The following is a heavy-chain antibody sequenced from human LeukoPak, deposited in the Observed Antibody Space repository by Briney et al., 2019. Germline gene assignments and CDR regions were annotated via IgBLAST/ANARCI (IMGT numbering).Heavy chain of an antibody. Sequence: SETLSLTCAVYGGTFSGYYWSWIRQPPGKGLDWIGEINHSGSTNYNPSLKSRVTISVDTSKNQFSLKLSSVTAADTAVYYCASSARGGGVPEYSSGWSDYWGQGTLVTVSS. CDR1: GGTFSGYY. CDR3: ASSARGGGVPEYSSGWSDY. J-gene: IGHJ4*02. D-gene: IGHD6-19*01. V-gene: IGHV4-34*01. CDR2: INHSGST.